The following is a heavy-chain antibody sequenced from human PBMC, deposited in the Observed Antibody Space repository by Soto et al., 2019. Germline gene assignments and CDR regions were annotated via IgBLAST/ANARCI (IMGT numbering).Heavy chain of an antibody. Sequence: SQTLSLTCAISGDSVPSNTASWNWIRQSPSRGLEWLGRTYFRSKWYNDYAVSVKSRIIINPDTSNNQFPLQLNSVTPEDTAVYFCAKGDNLGPKTGYAFDPWGQGIMVTVSS. V-gene: IGHV6-1*01. CDR1: GDSVPSNTAS. J-gene: IGHJ5*02. D-gene: IGHD5-12*01. CDR2: TYFRSKWYN. CDR3: AKGDNLGPKTGYAFDP.